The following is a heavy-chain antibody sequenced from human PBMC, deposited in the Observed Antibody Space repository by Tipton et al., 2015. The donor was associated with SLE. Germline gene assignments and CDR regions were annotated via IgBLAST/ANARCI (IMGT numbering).Heavy chain of an antibody. J-gene: IGHJ3*02. V-gene: IGHV4-34*01. CDR2: INHSGSA. Sequence: LRLSCAVSGESFSGYYWTWIRQPPGEGLEWIGEINHSGSANYNPSLKSRVTMSIDTSKNQFSLKLSSVTAADTAVYYCARDTAHYGSGDGAFDIWGQGTMVTVSS. D-gene: IGHD3-10*01. CDR3: ARDTAHYGSGDGAFDI. CDR1: GESFSGYY.